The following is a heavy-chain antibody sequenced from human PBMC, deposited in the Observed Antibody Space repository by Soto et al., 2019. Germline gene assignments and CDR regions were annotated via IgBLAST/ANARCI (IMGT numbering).Heavy chain of an antibody. Sequence: EVQLVESGGGLVQPGRSLRLSCAASGFTFDDYAMHWVRQAPGKGLEWVSGISWNSGRIGYADSVKGRFPISRNNAKNFLYFQMTSLRAEATALYYCPKHGPVAGTAWAQGPLSPVPS. D-gene: IGHD6-19*01. CDR3: PKHGPVAGTA. J-gene: IGHJ5*02. V-gene: IGHV3-9*01. CDR1: GFTFDDYA. CDR2: ISWNSGRI.